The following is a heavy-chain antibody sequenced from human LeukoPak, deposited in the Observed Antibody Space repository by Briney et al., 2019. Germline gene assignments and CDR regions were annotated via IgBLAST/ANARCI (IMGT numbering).Heavy chain of an antibody. V-gene: IGHV3-21*01. J-gene: IGHJ4*02. Sequence: GGSLRLSCAACGFTFSSYKMNWVRQAPGKGREGVSPIIFSNYMYYADSLKGRFSISRDNAENSLYLQMNSLRAEDTAVYYCASVYYDSTGRNMYYFDYWGQGALVTVSS. CDR1: GFTFSSYK. CDR3: ASVYYDSTGRNMYYFDY. CDR2: IIFSNYM. D-gene: IGHD3-22*01.